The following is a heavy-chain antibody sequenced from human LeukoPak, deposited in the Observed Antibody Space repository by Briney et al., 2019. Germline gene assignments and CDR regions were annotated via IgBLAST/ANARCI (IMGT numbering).Heavy chain of an antibody. V-gene: IGHV3-74*01. D-gene: IGHD2-8*01. CDR1: GFTFSKDG. Sequence: GGTLRLTCAASGFTFSKDGKHWVRHGQGKGKGWVWIVNTDASRRIYDDSVKGRFTISRDNARNTLYLEINSLRAEDTAVYYCACDNTGCTNGVCPDYWGQGTMVTVSS. CDR3: ACDNTGCTNGVCPDY. J-gene: IGHJ4*02. CDR2: VNTDASRR.